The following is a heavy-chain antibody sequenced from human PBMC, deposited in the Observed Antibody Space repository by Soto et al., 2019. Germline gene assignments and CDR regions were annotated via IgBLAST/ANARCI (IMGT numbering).Heavy chain of an antibody. CDR3: ARGDLSITIFGVVRYPFDY. CDR2: IWYDGSNK. J-gene: IGHJ4*02. CDR1: GFTFSSYG. Sequence: QVQLVESGGGVVQPGRSLRLSCAASGFTFSSYGMHWVRQAPGKALEWVAVIWYDGSNKYYADSVKGRFTISRDNSKNTLYLQMNSLRAEDTAVYYCARGDLSITIFGVVRYPFDYWGQGTLVTVSS. V-gene: IGHV3-33*01. D-gene: IGHD3-3*01.